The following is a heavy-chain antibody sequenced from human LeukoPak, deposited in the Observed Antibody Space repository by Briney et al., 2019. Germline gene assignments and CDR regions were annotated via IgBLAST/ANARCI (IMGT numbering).Heavy chain of an antibody. V-gene: IGHV3-23*01. Sequence: GGSLRLSCAASGFTFSSYAMSWVRQAPGKGLEWVSAISGSGGSTYYADSVKGRFTISRDNSKNTLYLQMNSLRAEDTVVYYCAKDLYRGGYSNYDYWGQGTLVTVSS. D-gene: IGHD5-18*01. CDR3: AKDLYRGGYSNYDY. CDR1: GFTFSSYA. CDR2: ISGSGGST. J-gene: IGHJ4*02.